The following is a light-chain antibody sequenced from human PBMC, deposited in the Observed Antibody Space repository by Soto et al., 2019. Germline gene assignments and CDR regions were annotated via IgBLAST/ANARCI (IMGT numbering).Light chain of an antibody. J-gene: IGKJ1*01. CDR3: QQRSNWHPQT. V-gene: IGKV3D-11*01. CDR1: QGVSSY. Sequence: EIVLTQSPATLSLSPGERATLSCRASQGVSSYLAWYQQKPGQAPRLLIYDASNRATGIPARFSGSGPGTDFTLTISSLEPEDFAVYYCQQRSNWHPQTFGQGTKVEIK. CDR2: DAS.